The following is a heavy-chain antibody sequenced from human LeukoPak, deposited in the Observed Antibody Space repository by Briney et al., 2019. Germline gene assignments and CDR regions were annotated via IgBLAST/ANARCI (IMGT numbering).Heavy chain of an antibody. Sequence: ASVKVSCKASGYTFTSYDINWVRQATGQGLEWMGWMNPNSGNTGYAQKFQGRVTMTRNTSISTAYMELSSLRSEDTAVYCCATSGVSLPRGYYDSSGSSAFDIWGQGTMVTVSS. J-gene: IGHJ3*02. CDR3: ATSGVSLPRGYYDSSGSSAFDI. CDR1: GYTFTSYD. V-gene: IGHV1-8*01. D-gene: IGHD3-22*01. CDR2: MNPNSGNT.